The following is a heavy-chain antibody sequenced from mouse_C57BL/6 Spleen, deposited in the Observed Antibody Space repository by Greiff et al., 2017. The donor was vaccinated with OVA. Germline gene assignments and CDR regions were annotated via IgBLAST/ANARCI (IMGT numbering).Heavy chain of an antibody. CDR1: GYAFTNSL. V-gene: IGHV1-54*01. Sequence: QVQLQQSGAELVRPGTSVKVSCKASGYAFTNSLIEWVKQRPGQGLEWIGVINPGSGGTNYTEKFKGKATLTADKSSSTAYMQLSSLTSEDSAVYYCGGSREYLDMDYWGQGTSVTVSS. CDR3: GGSREYLDMDY. J-gene: IGHJ4*01. CDR2: INPGSGGT. D-gene: IGHD5-1*01.